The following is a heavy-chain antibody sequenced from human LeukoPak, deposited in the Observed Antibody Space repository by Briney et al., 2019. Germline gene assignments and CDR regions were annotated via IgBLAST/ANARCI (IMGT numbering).Heavy chain of an antibody. Sequence: GGSLRLSCAASGFTFSSYTFTWVRQAPGKGLEWVSYIVGSSSTIYYADSVKGRFTISRDNAKNSLYLQMNSLRAEDTAVYYCARDPLYSYYFDYWGQGTLVTVSS. CDR3: ARDPLYSYYFDY. V-gene: IGHV3-48*01. CDR1: GFTFSSYT. CDR2: IVGSSSTI. D-gene: IGHD2-8*01. J-gene: IGHJ4*02.